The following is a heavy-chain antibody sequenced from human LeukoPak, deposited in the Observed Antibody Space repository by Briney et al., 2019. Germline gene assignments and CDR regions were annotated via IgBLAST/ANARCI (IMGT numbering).Heavy chain of an antibody. CDR2: IRYDGNNK. CDR3: AKDPYYYDSSGYYFYFDY. V-gene: IGHV3-30*02. Sequence: TGGSLRLSCAASGFTFSSYGMHWVRQAPGKGLEWVAFIRYDGNNKYYADSVKGRFTISRDNSKNTLYLQMNSLRAEDTAVYYCAKDPYYYDSSGYYFYFDYWGQGTLVTVSS. J-gene: IGHJ4*02. CDR1: GFTFSSYG. D-gene: IGHD3-22*01.